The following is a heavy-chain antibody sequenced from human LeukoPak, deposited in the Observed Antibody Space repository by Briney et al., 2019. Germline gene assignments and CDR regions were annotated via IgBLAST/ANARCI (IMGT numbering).Heavy chain of an antibody. CDR2: IYSSGST. CDR1: GDSIGSFY. CDR3: ARVGRHFGWFLPHDAFDI. Sequence: SETLSLTCTVSGDSIGSFYWSWIRQPPGKGLEWIGYIYSSGSTNYNPSLKRRITISVDTSKNQYSLSLRSVTTADTAVYYCARVGRHFGWFLPHDAFDIWGQGTMVTVSS. V-gene: IGHV4-59*01. J-gene: IGHJ3*02. D-gene: IGHD3-9*01.